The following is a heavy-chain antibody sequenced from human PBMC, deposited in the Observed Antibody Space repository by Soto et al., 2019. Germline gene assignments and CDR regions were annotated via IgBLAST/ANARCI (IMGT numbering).Heavy chain of an antibody. J-gene: IGHJ6*02. CDR1: GGSISSGGYS. Sequence: PSETLSLTCAVSGGSISSGGYSWSWIRQPPGKGLEWIGYIYHSGSTYSNPSLKSRVTISVDRSKNQFSLKLSSVTAADTAVYYCARVQVVEATADYYYYYGMDVWGQGTTVTVSS. V-gene: IGHV4-30-2*01. CDR2: IYHSGST. CDR3: ARVQVVEATADYYYYYGMDV. D-gene: IGHD3-22*01.